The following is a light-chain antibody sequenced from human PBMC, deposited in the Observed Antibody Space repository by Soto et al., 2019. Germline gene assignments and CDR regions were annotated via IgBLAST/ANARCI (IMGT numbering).Light chain of an antibody. J-gene: IGKJ4*01. Sequence: DIVMAQSPAALSVSPGGRATLSCRASQTINSNFAWYQQKPGQAPRLLISGASTRATGVPARFSGSGSGTEFTLTISGLQSEDFAVYYCQQYNNWPPTFGGGTRVEIK. CDR2: GAS. V-gene: IGKV3-15*01. CDR1: QTINSN. CDR3: QQYNNWPPT.